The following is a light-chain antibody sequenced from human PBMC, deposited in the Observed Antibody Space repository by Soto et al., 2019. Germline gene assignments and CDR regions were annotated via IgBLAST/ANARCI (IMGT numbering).Light chain of an antibody. CDR3: QQYNSYLWT. CDR2: KAS. V-gene: IGKV1-5*03. J-gene: IGKJ1*01. CDR1: QNINNY. Sequence: DIQMTQSPSSLSASLGDRVTITCQASQNINNYLNWYQQKPGRAPKLLIYKASTLKSGVPSRFSGSGSGTEFTLTISSLQPDDFATYYCQQYNSYLWTFGQGTKVDI.